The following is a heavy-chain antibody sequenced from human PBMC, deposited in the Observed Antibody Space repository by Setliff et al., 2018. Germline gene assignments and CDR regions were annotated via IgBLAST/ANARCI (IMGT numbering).Heavy chain of an antibody. Sequence: SETLSLTCTVSGGSISSSTYYWGWIRQPPGKGLEWIASIYYRGSTSYNSSLKSRVSISVDTSKNQFSLNLNSVTAADTAVYYCATLTGNRGVDYWGQGRLVTVS. J-gene: IGHJ4*02. D-gene: IGHD7-27*01. CDR3: ATLTGNRGVDY. CDR2: IYYRGST. CDR1: GGSISSSTYY. V-gene: IGHV4-39*01.